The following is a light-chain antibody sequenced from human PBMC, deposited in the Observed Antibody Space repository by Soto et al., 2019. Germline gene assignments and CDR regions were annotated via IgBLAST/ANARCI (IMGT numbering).Light chain of an antibody. Sequence: LVITHPQATLSVSQGAKSTLSFRASQSVSSSLAWYQQKPGKAPRLLILAASTTATGFPARFSGSGSGTEFTLTISSLQPEDFATYYCQQSYSSPPTFGLGTKVDIK. V-gene: IGKV3-15*01. J-gene: IGKJ1*01. CDR1: QSVSSS. CDR3: QQSYSSPPT. CDR2: AAS.